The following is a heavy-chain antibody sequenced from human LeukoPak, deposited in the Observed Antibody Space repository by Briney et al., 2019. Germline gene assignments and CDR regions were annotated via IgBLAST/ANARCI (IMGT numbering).Heavy chain of an antibody. J-gene: IGHJ4*02. CDR1: GYTFTSYG. CDR3: ARGMMYYDFWSGPDY. Sequence: ASEKVSCKASGYTFTSYGISWVRQAPGQGLEWMGWISAYNGNTNYAQKLQGRVTMTTDTSTSTAYMELRSLRSDDTAVYYCARGMMYYDFWSGPDYWGQGTLVTVSS. D-gene: IGHD3-3*01. V-gene: IGHV1-18*01. CDR2: ISAYNGNT.